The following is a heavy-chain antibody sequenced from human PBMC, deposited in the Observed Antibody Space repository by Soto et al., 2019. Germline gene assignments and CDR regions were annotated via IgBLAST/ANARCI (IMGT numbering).Heavy chain of an antibody. J-gene: IGHJ6*02. V-gene: IGHV3-13*01. CDR1: GVIFNNYD. CDR3: ARTGRDFYGMEV. CDR2: ISPAGDA. Sequence: GGTLRICCSTSGVIFNNYDIHWVRQPTGKGLEWVSGISPAGDADYTDSVRGRFTISRESAKTSVYLQMNNLRGGDTAVYYCARTGRDFYGMEVWGQGTSVSVSS. D-gene: IGHD1-1*01.